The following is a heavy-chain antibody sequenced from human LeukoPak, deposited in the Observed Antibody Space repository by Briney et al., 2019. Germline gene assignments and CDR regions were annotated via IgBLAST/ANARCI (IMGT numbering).Heavy chain of an antibody. V-gene: IGHV4-34*01. CDR1: GGSFSGYY. CDR3: ARGHRVRRLGYCGGGSCYFFDY. D-gene: IGHD2-15*01. Sequence: SETLSLTCAVYGGSFSGYYWSWIRQPPGKGLEWIGEINHSGSTNYNPSLKSRVTISVDTSKNQFSLKLSSVTAADTAVYYCARGHRVRRLGYCGGGSCYFFDYWGQGTLVTVSS. J-gene: IGHJ4*02. CDR2: INHSGST.